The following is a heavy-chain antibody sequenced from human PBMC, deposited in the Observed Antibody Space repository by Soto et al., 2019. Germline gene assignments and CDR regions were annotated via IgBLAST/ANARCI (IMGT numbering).Heavy chain of an antibody. CDR2: MNPNSGNT. CDR3: ARSRDGYNYVKDY. J-gene: IGHJ4*02. Sequence: ASVKVSCKASVYTFTSYDINWVRQATGQGLEWMGWMNPNSGNTGYAQKFQGRVTMTRNTSISTAYMELSSLRSEDTAVYYCARSRDGYNYVKDYWGQGTLVTVSS. D-gene: IGHD5-12*01. CDR1: VYTFTSYD. V-gene: IGHV1-8*01.